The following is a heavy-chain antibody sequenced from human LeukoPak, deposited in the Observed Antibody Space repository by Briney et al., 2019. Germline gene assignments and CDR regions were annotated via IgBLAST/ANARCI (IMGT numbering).Heavy chain of an antibody. D-gene: IGHD4-23*01. V-gene: IGHV4-4*02. Sequence: SETLSLTCTVSGGSISSSRWWSWIRQPPGKGLEWIGEVYHTGTTNYKSSFTSRVAILVDKSKNQLSLKMTSVTAADTAVYYCAQREITVADYAFEIWGQGTKVTVSS. J-gene: IGHJ3*02. CDR2: VYHTGTT. CDR1: GGSISSSRW. CDR3: AQREITVADYAFEI.